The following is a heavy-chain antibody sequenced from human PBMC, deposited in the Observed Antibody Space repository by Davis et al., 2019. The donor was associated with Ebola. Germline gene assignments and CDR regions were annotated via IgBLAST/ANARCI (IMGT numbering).Heavy chain of an antibody. CDR1: GYTLKNFL. J-gene: IGHJ4*02. CDR3: ARRDCSSTSCPGDY. D-gene: IGHD2-2*01. V-gene: IGHV1-46*02. CDR2: INPSGGTT. Sequence: ASVKVSCKASGYTLKNFLMNWVRQAPGEGLEWMGIINPSGGTTTYAQKFKGRLTMTRDTSTSTVYMELSSLRSEDTAVYYCARRDCSSTSCPGDYWGQGTLVTVSS.